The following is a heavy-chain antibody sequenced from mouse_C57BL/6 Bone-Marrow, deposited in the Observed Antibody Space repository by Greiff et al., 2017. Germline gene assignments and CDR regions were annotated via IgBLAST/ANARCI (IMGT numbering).Heavy chain of an antibody. CDR1: GYTFTTYR. V-gene: IGHV1-47*01. Sequence: VQLQQSGAELVKPGASVKMSCKASGYTFTTYRMEWMKQSHGQGLEWIGNIHPSNGDTKYNEKFKGKATLTVEKSSSTAYMELSRLTSEDSAVYSCARGGSYGWDRFDYWGQGTLLTVSA. D-gene: IGHD1-1*02. CDR3: ARGGSYGWDRFDY. CDR2: IHPSNGDT. J-gene: IGHJ3*01.